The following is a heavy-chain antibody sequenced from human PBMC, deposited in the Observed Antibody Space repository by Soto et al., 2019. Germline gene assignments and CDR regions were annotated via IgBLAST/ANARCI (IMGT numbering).Heavy chain of an antibody. CDR3: ARVDIVATILATHYDY. CDR1: GYTFTSYG. V-gene: IGHV1-18*01. D-gene: IGHD5-12*01. Sequence: QVQLVQSGAEVKKPGASVKVSCKASGYTFTSYGISWVRQAPGQGLEWMGWISAYNGNTNYAQRLQGRVTMTTDTSTSTAYMELRSLRSDDTAVYYCARVDIVATILATHYDYWGQGTLVTVSS. J-gene: IGHJ4*02. CDR2: ISAYNGNT.